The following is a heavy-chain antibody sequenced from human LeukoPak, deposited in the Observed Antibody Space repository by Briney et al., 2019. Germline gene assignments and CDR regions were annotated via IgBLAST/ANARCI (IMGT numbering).Heavy chain of an antibody. CDR1: GGFINNY. V-gene: IGHV4-4*07. Sequence: SETLSLTCTVSGGFINNYWSWIRQPAGKGLEWIGRVYTSGITNYNPSLKSRITMSVDTSKNQLSLKLTSVTAADTAVYYCARHNDFDRGYYYYMDVWGKGTTVTVSS. CDR3: ARHNDFDRGYYYYMDV. J-gene: IGHJ6*03. D-gene: IGHD3-3*01. CDR2: VYTSGIT.